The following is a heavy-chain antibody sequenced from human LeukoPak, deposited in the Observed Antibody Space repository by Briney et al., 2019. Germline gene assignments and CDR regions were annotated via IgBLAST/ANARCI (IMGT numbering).Heavy chain of an antibody. J-gene: IGHJ4*02. CDR3: AKDPGGSYDY. D-gene: IGHD1-26*01. Sequence: GGSLRLSCAASGFTLNTHYGMSWIRQAPGKGLEWVSTITASGDFTNYADSVKGRLTISRDISKNTLYLQMNSLRVEDTGVYYCAKDPGGSYDYWGQGTLVTVSS. V-gene: IGHV3-23*01. CDR2: ITASGDFT. CDR1: GFTLNTHYG.